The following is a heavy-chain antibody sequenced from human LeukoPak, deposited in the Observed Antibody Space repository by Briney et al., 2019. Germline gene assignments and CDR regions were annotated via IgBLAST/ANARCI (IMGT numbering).Heavy chain of an antibody. CDR1: GFTFSSYE. V-gene: IGHV3-30*18. J-gene: IGHJ4*02. CDR2: ISYDGSNK. Sequence: PGGSLRLSCAASGFTFSSYEMNWVRQAPGKGLEWVAVISYDGSNKYYADSVKGRFTISRDNSKNTLYLQMNSLRAEDTAVYYCAKVEDTYCTNGVCPPDYWGQGTLVTVSS. CDR3: AKVEDTYCTNGVCPPDY. D-gene: IGHD2-8*01.